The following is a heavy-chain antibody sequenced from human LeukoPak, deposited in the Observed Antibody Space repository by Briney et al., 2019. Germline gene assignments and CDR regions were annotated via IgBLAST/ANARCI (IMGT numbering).Heavy chain of an antibody. CDR3: AKDHRRYYDSSGYFDY. D-gene: IGHD3-22*01. J-gene: IGHJ4*02. Sequence: GGSLRLSCAASGFTFSSNGMHWVRQAPGKGLEWVAVISYDGGNISYTDSVKGRFTISRDNSKNTLYLQMNSLRAEDTAVYYCAKDHRRYYDSSGYFDYWGQGTLVTVSS. CDR1: GFTFSSNG. CDR2: ISYDGGNI. V-gene: IGHV3-30*18.